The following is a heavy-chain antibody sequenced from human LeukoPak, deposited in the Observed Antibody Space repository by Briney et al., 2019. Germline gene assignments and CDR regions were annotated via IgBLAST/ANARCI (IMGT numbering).Heavy chain of an antibody. CDR3: ARYTFSWFFDS. J-gene: IGHJ4*02. CDR2: TYYRSKWYS. Sequence: SGTLSVTCAISGDSVSSTSVAWNWTRQSPSRGLEWLGRTYYRSKWYSDYAVSVRGRITVNPDTSTNQFSLQLNSVTPEDTAVYYCARYTFSWFFDSWGLRTMVADSS. V-gene: IGHV6-1*01. D-gene: IGHD6-13*01. CDR1: GDSVSSTSVA.